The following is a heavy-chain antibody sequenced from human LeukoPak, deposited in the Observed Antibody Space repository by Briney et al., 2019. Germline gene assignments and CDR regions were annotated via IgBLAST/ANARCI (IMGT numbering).Heavy chain of an antibody. CDR2: IYTSGST. CDR1: GDSITSYY. V-gene: IGHV4-4*07. Sequence: SETLSLTCTVSGDSITSYYWNWIRQPAGKGLEWIGRIYTSGSTNYNPSLKSRVSMSVDTSKNQFSLKLTSVTAADTAVYYCARARSMAFYYMDVWGKGTTVTVSS. CDR3: ARARSMAFYYMDV. J-gene: IGHJ6*03. D-gene: IGHD6-6*01.